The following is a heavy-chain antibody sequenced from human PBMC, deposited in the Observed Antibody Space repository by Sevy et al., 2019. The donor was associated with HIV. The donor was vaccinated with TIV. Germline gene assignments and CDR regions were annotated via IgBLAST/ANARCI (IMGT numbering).Heavy chain of an antibody. Sequence: KQSQTLSLTCAISGDSVSTNSAAWNWIRQSPSRGLEWLGRTYYRSKWFNEYAVPVKSRIIINPDTSKNQLSLQLNSVTPEDTAVYYCARESGTISAGTERYFDLWGRGTLVIVSS. CDR1: GDSVSTNSAA. J-gene: IGHJ2*01. CDR2: TYYRSKWFN. CDR3: ARESGTISAGTERYFDL. D-gene: IGHD6-13*01. V-gene: IGHV6-1*01.